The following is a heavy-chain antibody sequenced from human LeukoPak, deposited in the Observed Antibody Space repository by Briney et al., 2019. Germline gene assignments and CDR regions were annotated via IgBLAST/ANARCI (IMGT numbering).Heavy chain of an antibody. Sequence: SETLSLTCTVSGGSISSYYWSWIRQPPGMGLEWIGYIYYSGSTNYNPSLKSRVTISVDTSKNQFSLKLSSVTAADTAVYYCASDYSGSGWYFDLWGRGTLVIVSS. CDR1: GGSISSYY. V-gene: IGHV4-59*08. J-gene: IGHJ2*01. CDR3: ASDYSGSGWYFDL. CDR2: IYYSGST. D-gene: IGHD4-11*01.